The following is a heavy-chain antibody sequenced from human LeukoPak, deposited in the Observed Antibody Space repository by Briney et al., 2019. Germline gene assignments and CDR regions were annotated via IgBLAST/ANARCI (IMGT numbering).Heavy chain of an antibody. CDR3: ARGDYSGGYKYACDI. V-gene: IGHV4-39*07. CDR2: IYYSGST. CDR1: GGSISSSSYY. Sequence: PSETLSLTCTVSGGSISSSSYYWAWIRQPPGKGLEWIGSIYYSGSTYYNPSLKSRVTISVDTSKNQFSLRLSSVSAADTAVYFCARGDYSGGYKYACDIWGQGTMVTISS. J-gene: IGHJ3*02. D-gene: IGHD3-22*01.